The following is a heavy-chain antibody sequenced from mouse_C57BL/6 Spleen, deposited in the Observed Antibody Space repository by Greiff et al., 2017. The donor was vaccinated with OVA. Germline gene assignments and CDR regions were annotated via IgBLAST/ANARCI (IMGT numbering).Heavy chain of an antibody. D-gene: IGHD2-4*01. CDR1: GYTFTDYY. CDR2: INPNNGGT. CDR3: ARPYDYDERAWFAY. V-gene: IGHV1-26*01. Sequence: VQLQQSGPELVKPGASVKISCKASGYTFTDYYMNWVKQSHGKSLEWIGDINPNNGGTSYNQKFKGKATLTVDKSSSTAYMELRSLTSEDSAVYYCARPYDYDERAWFAYWGQGTLVTVSA. J-gene: IGHJ3*01.